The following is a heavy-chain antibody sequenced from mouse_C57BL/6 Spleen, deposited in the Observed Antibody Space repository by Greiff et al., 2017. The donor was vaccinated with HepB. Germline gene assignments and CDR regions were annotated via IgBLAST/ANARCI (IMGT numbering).Heavy chain of an antibody. CDR1: GYTFTSYW. CDR2: IDPSDSYT. V-gene: IGHV1-69*01. J-gene: IGHJ2*01. D-gene: IGHD3-2*02. CDR3: ARGRRESSGYVLYFGD. Sequence: QVQLQQPGAELVMPGASVKLSCKASGYTFTSYWMHWVKQRPGQGLEWIGEIDPSDSYTNYNKKFKGKSTLTVDKSSSTAYIQLSSLTSEDSAVYYWARGRRESSGYVLYFGDWGQGTTLTVSS.